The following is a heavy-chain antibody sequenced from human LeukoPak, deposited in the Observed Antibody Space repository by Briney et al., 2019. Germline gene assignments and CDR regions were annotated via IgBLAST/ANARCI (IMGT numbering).Heavy chain of an antibody. Sequence: ASVKVSCKASGYTFTSHDINWVRQATGQGLEWMGWMNPNSGNTGYAQKFQGRATMTRNTSISTAYMELSSLRSEDTAMYYCARGVRDSSGREYFQHWGQGTLVTVSS. D-gene: IGHD3-22*01. CDR2: MNPNSGNT. CDR1: GYTFTSHD. J-gene: IGHJ1*01. V-gene: IGHV1-8*01. CDR3: ARGVRDSSGREYFQH.